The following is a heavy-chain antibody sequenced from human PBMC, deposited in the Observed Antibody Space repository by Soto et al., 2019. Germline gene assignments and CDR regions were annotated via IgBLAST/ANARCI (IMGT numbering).Heavy chain of an antibody. Sequence: QVQLVQSGAEGKKPGSSVKVSCEASGGTFSSYPINWVRQAPGQGLEWMGGIIPFFGTSNYEQKFQGRVTITADDSTSTAYMELRSLRSEDTAVYYCARVGHITNYGMAVWGQGTTVTVSS. CDR3: ARVGHITNYGMAV. J-gene: IGHJ6*02. CDR2: IIPFFGTS. D-gene: IGHD1-26*01. CDR1: GGTFSSYP. V-gene: IGHV1-69*01.